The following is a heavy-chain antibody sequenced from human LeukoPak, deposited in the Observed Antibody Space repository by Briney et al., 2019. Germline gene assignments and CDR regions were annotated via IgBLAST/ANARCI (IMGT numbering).Heavy chain of an antibody. J-gene: IGHJ4*02. Sequence: GASVKVSCKASGYTFTSYYMHWVRQAPGQGLEWMGIINPSGGNTNYAQKFQGRVTMTRDTSTGTVYMELSSLRSEDTAVYFCARDQGLTGYFDYWGQGTLVTVSS. CDR3: ARDQGLTGYFDY. CDR2: INPSGGNT. D-gene: IGHD3-9*01. CDR1: GYTFTSYY. V-gene: IGHV1-46*01.